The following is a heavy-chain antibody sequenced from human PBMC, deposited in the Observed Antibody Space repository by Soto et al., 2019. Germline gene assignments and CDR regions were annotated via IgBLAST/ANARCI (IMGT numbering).Heavy chain of an antibody. CDR2: MNPGSGYT. V-gene: IGHV1-8*01. D-gene: IGHD3-16*01. CDR3: SRMATFGSLNWFDP. CDR1: GYSFTNTG. J-gene: IGHJ5*02. Sequence: ASVKVSCKASGYSFTNTGVSWVRQATGQGLEWMGWMNPGSGYTGYAQKVEGRVTLTRDISIATAYMELSSLRSDATAIYYCSRMATFGSLNWFDPWGQGTLVTVSS.